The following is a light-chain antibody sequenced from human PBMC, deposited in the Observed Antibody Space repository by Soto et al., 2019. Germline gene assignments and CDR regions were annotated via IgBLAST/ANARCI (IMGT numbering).Light chain of an antibody. J-gene: IGLJ2*01. CDR3: SSYTSSNTLVV. Sequence: QSALTQPASVSGSAGQSITISCSGTMRDVGAYNLVSWYQQHPGTAPKLIIYEVRNRPSGISSRFSGSRSGNTASLTISGLQSEDESDYFCSSYTSSNTLVVFGGGTKLTVL. CDR1: MRDVGAYNL. CDR2: EVR. V-gene: IGLV2-14*01.